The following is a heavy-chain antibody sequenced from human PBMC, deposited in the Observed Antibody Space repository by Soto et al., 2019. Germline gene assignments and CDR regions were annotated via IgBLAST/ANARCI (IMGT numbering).Heavy chain of an antibody. D-gene: IGHD6-6*01. CDR1: GYSFTSSW. CDR3: ARRGISSSFFYDS. Sequence: PGESLKISCQGSGYSFTSSWISWVRQMPGEGLEWMGRIDPSDSYINYSPSFQGRVTISADKSISTAYLQWSSLKASVTAMYYCARRGISSSFFYDSWGQGTLVTVSS. V-gene: IGHV5-10-1*01. CDR2: IDPSDSYI. J-gene: IGHJ4*02.